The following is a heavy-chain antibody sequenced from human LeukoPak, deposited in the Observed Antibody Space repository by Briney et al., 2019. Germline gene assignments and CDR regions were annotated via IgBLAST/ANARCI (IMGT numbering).Heavy chain of an antibody. CDR2: ISFSGIT. Sequence: SETLSLTCTVSGGSISPYYWSWIRQPSGKGLEWLGHISFSGITHYNASLKSRVTMSVDTSRNHFSLIVSSVTAADTALYYCVRHAGGTTYDYWGQGTLVTVSS. V-gene: IGHV4-59*08. J-gene: IGHJ4*02. CDR3: VRHAGGTTYDY. D-gene: IGHD3-16*01. CDR1: GGSISPYY.